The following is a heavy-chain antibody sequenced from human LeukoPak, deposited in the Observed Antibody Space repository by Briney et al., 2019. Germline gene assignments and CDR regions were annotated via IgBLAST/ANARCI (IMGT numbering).Heavy chain of an antibody. CDR2: IRTSGTNT. V-gene: IGHV3-48*04. Sequence: GGSLRLSCAASGFTFSSFSMNWVRQAPGKGLEWVSYIRTSGTNTDYTGSVKGRFTISRDNAKNSLYLQMNSLRAEDTAVYYCTTGFTGATHDGYWGQGILVTVSS. CDR3: TTGFTGATHDGY. D-gene: IGHD4/OR15-4a*01. CDR1: GFTFSSFS. J-gene: IGHJ4*02.